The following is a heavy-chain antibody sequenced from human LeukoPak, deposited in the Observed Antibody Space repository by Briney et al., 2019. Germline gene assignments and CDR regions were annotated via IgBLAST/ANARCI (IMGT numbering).Heavy chain of an antibody. D-gene: IGHD1-26*01. CDR1: GGSISSYY. CDR2: IYTSGST. V-gene: IGHV4-4*09. CDR3: ARDSGSYIDY. J-gene: IGHJ4*02. Sequence: SETLSPTCTVSGGSISSYYWSWIRQPPGKGLEWIGYIYTSGSTNYNPSLKSRVTISVDTSKNQFSLKLSSVTAADTAVYYCARDSGSYIDYWGQGTLVTVSS.